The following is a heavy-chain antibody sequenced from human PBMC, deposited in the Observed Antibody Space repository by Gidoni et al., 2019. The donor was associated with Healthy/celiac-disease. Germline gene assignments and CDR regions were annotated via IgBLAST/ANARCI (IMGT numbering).Heavy chain of an antibody. CDR2: INHSGST. J-gene: IGHJ5*02. Sequence: QGQLQRWGAGLCRPSETLSLTGAGYGGSFSGHYWSWLRQPPGKWLEWIGEINHSGSTNDNPSLKSRVTISVDTSQNQFSLKLSSVTAADTAVYYCAIWGGYCSGGSCYNWFDPWGQGTLVTVSS. CDR1: GGSFSGHY. D-gene: IGHD2-15*01. V-gene: IGHV4-34*01. CDR3: AIWGGYCSGGSCYNWFDP.